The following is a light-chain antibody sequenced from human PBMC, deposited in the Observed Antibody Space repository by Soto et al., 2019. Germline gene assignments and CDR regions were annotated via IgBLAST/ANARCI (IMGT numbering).Light chain of an antibody. CDR3: QQDKNWPPIT. J-gene: IGKJ5*01. CDR2: GAS. Sequence: DIVMTQSPATLSVSPGERVTLSCRASQSVSRNLAWYQQKPGQPPRLLFFGASTRANGIPSRFSGSGSGTEFNLTIISLQSEDLDVYYCQQDKNWPPITFFQGKRLEVK. CDR1: QSVSRN. V-gene: IGKV3D-15*01.